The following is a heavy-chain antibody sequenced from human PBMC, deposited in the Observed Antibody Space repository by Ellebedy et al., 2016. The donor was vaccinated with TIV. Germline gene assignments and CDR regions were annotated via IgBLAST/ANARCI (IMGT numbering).Heavy chain of an antibody. CDR2: INHSGST. Sequence: SETLSLXXAVYGGSFSGYYWSWIRQPPGKGLEWIGEINHSGSTNYNPSLKSRVTISVDTSKNQFSLKLSSVTAADTAVYYCARGPYDILTGYYFDYWGQGTLVTVSS. CDR3: ARGPYDILTGYYFDY. D-gene: IGHD3-9*01. J-gene: IGHJ4*02. CDR1: GGSFSGYY. V-gene: IGHV4-34*01.